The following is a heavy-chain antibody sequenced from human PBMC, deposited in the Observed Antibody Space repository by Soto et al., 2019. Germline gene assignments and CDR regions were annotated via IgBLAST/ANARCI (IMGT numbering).Heavy chain of an antibody. J-gene: IGHJ6*02. CDR1: GFTFSTSA. D-gene: IGHD1-26*01. CDR2: IVGGSGNT. V-gene: IGHV1-58*01. CDR3: AARRSGLYAMDV. Sequence: GASVKVSCKASGFTFSTSAVQWVRQARGQRPEWMGWIVGGSGNTNYAQNSQERVIITRDMSKSAVYMELSSLRSDDTAVYFCAARRSGLYAMDVWGQGTTVTVSS.